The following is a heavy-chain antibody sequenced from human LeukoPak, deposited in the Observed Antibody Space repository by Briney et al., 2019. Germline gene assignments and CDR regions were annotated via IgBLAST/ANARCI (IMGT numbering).Heavy chain of an antibody. CDR1: GFTFSSYT. D-gene: IGHD4-17*01. Sequence: GGSLRLSCAASGFTFSSYTMNWVRQAPGKGLEWVSSISSSSSYIYYADSVKGRFTISRDNAKNSLYLQMNSLRAEDTAVYYCARDLDYGDYAFDYWGQGTLVTVSS. V-gene: IGHV3-21*01. CDR2: ISSSSSYI. J-gene: IGHJ4*02. CDR3: ARDLDYGDYAFDY.